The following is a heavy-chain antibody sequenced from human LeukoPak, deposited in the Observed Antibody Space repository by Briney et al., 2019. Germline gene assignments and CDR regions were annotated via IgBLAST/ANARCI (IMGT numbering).Heavy chain of an antibody. CDR3: ARDRFYYDSSGYCRRIPFDY. V-gene: IGHV3-66*01. D-gene: IGHD3-22*01. CDR2: IYSGGST. CDR1: GFTVSSNY. J-gene: IGHJ4*02. Sequence: GGSLRLSCAASGFTVSSNYMSWVRHAPGKGLEWVSVIYSGGSTYYADSVKGRFTISRDNSKNTLYLQMNSMRAEDTAVYYCARDRFYYDSSGYCRRIPFDYWGQGTLVTVSS.